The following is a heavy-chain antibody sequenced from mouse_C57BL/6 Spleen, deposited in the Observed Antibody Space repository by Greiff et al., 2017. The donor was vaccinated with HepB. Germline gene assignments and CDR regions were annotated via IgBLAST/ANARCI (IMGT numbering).Heavy chain of an antibody. CDR1: GYAFSSSW. Sequence: VKLMESGPELVKPGASVKISCKASGYAFSSSWMNWVKQRPGKGLEWIGRIYPGDGDTNYNGKFKGKATLTADKSSSTAYMQLSSLTSEDSAVYFCARSSYYYGSSYTYYFDYWGQGTTLTVSS. J-gene: IGHJ2*01. CDR3: ARSSYYYGSSYTYYFDY. CDR2: IYPGDGDT. V-gene: IGHV1-82*01. D-gene: IGHD1-1*01.